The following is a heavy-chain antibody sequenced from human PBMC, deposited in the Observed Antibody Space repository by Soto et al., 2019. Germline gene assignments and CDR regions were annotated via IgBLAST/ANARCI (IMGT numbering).Heavy chain of an antibody. V-gene: IGHV1-18*01. CDR1: GNTFTSFG. J-gene: IGHJ3*01. CDR3: AREHQHIAVTPLPPGTYAFDL. CDR2: ISGYNGNT. Sequence: QVQLVQSGAEVKKPGASVKVSCKASGNTFTSFGITWVRQAPGQGLEWRGWISGYNGNTDYAQKLQGRVTMTTDTSTSTAYLELRRLRSDDTAVYYCAREHQHIAVTPLPPGTYAFDLWGQGPMVTVSS. D-gene: IGHD6-19*01.